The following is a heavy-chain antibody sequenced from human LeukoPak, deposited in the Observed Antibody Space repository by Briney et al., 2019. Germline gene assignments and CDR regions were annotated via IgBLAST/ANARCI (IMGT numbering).Heavy chain of an antibody. J-gene: IGHJ5*02. D-gene: IGHD4-17*01. CDR2: IRYDGSNK. Sequence: GGSLRLSCAASRFTFSSYGMHWVRQAPGKGLEWVAFIRYDGSNKYYADSVKGRFTISRDNSKNTLYLQMNSLRAEDTAVYYCAKDRYGDQNWFDPWGQGTLVTVSS. CDR1: RFTFSSYG. CDR3: AKDRYGDQNWFDP. V-gene: IGHV3-30*02.